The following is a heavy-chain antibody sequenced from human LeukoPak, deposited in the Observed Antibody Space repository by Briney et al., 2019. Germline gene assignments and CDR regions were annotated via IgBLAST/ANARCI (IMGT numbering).Heavy chain of an antibody. Sequence: PGGSLRLSCAASGFTFSSYSMNWVRQAPGKGLEWVSSISSSSSYIYYADSVKGRFIISRDNAKNSLYLQMNSLRAEDTAVYYCASVGYCSSTSCYSAYWGQGALVTVSS. CDR2: ISSSSSYI. V-gene: IGHV3-21*01. D-gene: IGHD2-2*03. CDR1: GFTFSSYS. CDR3: ASVGYCSSTSCYSAY. J-gene: IGHJ4*02.